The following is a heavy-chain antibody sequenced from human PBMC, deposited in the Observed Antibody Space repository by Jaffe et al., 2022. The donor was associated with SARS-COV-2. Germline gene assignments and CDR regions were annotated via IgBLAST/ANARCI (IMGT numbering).Heavy chain of an antibody. CDR1: GFTFSSYE. D-gene: IGHD2-2*01. J-gene: IGHJ4*02. CDR2: ISSSGSTI. CDR3: ARAGAEARGLHTGGIVVAPAALYYFDY. Sequence: EVQLVESGGGLVQPGGSLRLSCAASGFTFSSYEVNWVRQAPGKGLEWVSYISSSGSTIYYADSVKGRFTISRDNAKNSLYLQMNSLRAEDTAVYYCARAGAEARGLHTGGIVVAPAALYYFDYWGQGTLVTVSS. V-gene: IGHV3-48*03.